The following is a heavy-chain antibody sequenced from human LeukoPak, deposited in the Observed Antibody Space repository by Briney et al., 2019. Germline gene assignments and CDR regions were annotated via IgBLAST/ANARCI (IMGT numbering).Heavy chain of an antibody. V-gene: IGHV4-34*01. J-gene: IGHJ4*02. CDR1: GGSFSGYY. CDR2: INHSGST. D-gene: IGHD1-1*01. Sequence: SETLSLTCAVYGGSFSGYYWSWIRQPPGKGLEWIGEINHSGSTNYNPSLKSRVTISVDTSKNQFSPKLSSVTAADTAVYYCARGVAGTGTTDYWGQGTLVTVSS. CDR3: ARGVAGTGTTDY.